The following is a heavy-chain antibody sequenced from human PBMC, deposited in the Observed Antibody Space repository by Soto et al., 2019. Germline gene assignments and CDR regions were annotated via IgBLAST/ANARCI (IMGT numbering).Heavy chain of an antibody. V-gene: IGHV4-30-2*01. CDR2: ISHSGST. J-gene: IGHJ6*02. Sequence: SETLSLTCAVSGGSISSGGYSWSWIRQPPGKGLEWFGYISHSGSTYYNPSLKSRVTISVDRSKNQFSLKLSSVTAEDTAVYYCARGYYGSGSYSLPAKKYYYYGMDVWGQGTTVTVSS. CDR1: GGSISSGGYS. D-gene: IGHD3-10*01. CDR3: ARGYYGSGSYSLPAKKYYYYGMDV.